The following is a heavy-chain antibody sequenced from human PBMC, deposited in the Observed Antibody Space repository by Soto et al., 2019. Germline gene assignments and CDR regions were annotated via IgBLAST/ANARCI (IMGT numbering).Heavy chain of an antibody. CDR3: ARGDGSGYQFFDY. CDR1: GGSISSGGYS. V-gene: IGHV4-30-2*01. CDR2: IYHSGST. D-gene: IGHD3-22*01. Sequence: PSETLSLTCAVSGGSISSGGYSWSWIRQPPGKGLEWIGYIYHSGSTYYNPSLKSRVTISVDTSKNQFSLKLSSVTAAETAVYYCARGDGSGYQFFDYWGQGTPVTVSS. J-gene: IGHJ4*02.